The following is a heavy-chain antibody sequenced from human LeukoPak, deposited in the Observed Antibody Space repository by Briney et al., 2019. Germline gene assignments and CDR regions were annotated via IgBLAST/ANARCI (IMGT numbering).Heavy chain of an antibody. CDR2: ISYDGSNK. CDR3: EKEKYRGHSYGFGDY. V-gene: IGHV3-30*18. CDR1: GFTFSNYC. D-gene: IGHD5-18*01. Sequence: GGSLRLSCAASGFTFSNYCMHWARQDPGEGLEWLAVISYDGSNKYHADSVKDRLTISRDTSRNTLHLQVNSLRAEEPSMYYCEKEKYRGHSYGFGDYWGQGTLLTVSS. J-gene: IGHJ4*02.